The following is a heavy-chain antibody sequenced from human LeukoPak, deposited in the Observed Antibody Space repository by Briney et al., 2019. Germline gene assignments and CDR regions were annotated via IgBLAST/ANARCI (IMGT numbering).Heavy chain of an antibody. CDR3: ARHEELLRNFDY. J-gene: IGHJ4*02. CDR2: IYYSGGT. V-gene: IGHV4-39*01. D-gene: IGHD1-26*01. Sequence: PSETLSLTCTVSGGSISSSSYYWGWIRQPPGKGLEWIGSIYYSGGTYYNPSLKSRVTISVDTSKNQFSLKLSSVTAADTAVYYCARHEELLRNFDYWGQGTLVTVSS. CDR1: GGSISSSSYY.